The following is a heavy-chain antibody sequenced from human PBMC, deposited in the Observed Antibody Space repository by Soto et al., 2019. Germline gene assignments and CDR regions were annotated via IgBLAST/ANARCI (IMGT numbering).Heavy chain of an antibody. V-gene: IGHV4-59*01. CDR1: GGSMSHYH. D-gene: IGHD5-18*01. CDR2: THDSGII. Sequence: QVQLQESGPGLVEPSETLSLTCTVSGGSMSHYHWCWIRQSPGKGLEFIGYTHDSGIINYNPSLMSRVAISLDTSKNQFSLKLTSVTAADTALYYCARTGYGDHFDYWGRGTLVTVSS. CDR3: ARTGYGDHFDY. J-gene: IGHJ4*02.